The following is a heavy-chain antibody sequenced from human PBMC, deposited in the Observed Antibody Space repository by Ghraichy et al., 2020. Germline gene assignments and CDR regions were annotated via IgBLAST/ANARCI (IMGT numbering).Heavy chain of an antibody. J-gene: IGHJ6*02. CDR1: GFTFSSYW. Sequence: GGSLRLSCAASGFTFSSYWMSWVRQAPGKGLEWVANIKQDGSEKYYVDSVKGRFTISRDNAKNSLYLQMNSLRAEDTAVYYCARDERFLEWLLSSPGAYYGMDVWGQGTTVTVSS. V-gene: IGHV3-7*04. CDR3: ARDERFLEWLLSSPGAYYGMDV. D-gene: IGHD3-3*01. CDR2: IKQDGSEK.